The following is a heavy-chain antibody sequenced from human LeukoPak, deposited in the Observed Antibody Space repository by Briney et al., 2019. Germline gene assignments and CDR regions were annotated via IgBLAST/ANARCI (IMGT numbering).Heavy chain of an antibody. D-gene: IGHD3-3*01. CDR1: GGSISSGGYY. CDR3: ASTPITIFGVASYGMDV. J-gene: IGHJ6*02. Sequence: PSQTLSLTCTVSGGSISSGGYYWSWIRQHPGQGLEWIGYIYYSGSTYYNPSLESRVTISVDTSKNQFSLKLSSVTAADTAVYYCASTPITIFGVASYGMDVWGQGTTVTVSS. V-gene: IGHV4-31*03. CDR2: IYYSGST.